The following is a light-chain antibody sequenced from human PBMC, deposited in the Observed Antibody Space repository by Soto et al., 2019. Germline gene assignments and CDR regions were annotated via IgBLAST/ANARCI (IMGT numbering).Light chain of an antibody. CDR2: GNS. J-gene: IGLJ1*01. CDR1: WSNFGAGYD. CDR3: QSYDTSLGGSRV. Sequence: QSVLTQPASVSGAPGQRVTISCTGSWSNFGAGYDVHWYQQLPGAAPKLIIYGNSNRPSGVPDRFSGSRSGTSASLAITGLQDEDEAGYYCQSYDTSLGGSRVFGTGTKLTVL. V-gene: IGLV1-40*01.